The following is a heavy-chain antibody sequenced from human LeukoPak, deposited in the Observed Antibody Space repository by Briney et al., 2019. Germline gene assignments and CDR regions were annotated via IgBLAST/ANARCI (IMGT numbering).Heavy chain of an antibody. V-gene: IGHV3-20*01. CDR1: GFIFDDYG. Sequence: GGSLRLSCAASGFIFDDYGMSWVRQAPGKGLEWVSGINWNGGSTGYADSVKGRFTISRDNAKKSLYLQINSLRAEDTAVYHCARDQFYGSGSYHWFDPWGQGTLVTVSS. CDR3: ARDQFYGSGSYHWFDP. CDR2: INWNGGST. D-gene: IGHD3-10*01. J-gene: IGHJ5*02.